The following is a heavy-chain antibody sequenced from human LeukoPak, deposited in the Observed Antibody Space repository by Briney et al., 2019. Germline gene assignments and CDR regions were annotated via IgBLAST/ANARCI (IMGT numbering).Heavy chain of an antibody. CDR2: ISSSSSTI. CDR3: ARPYYESSGYSFDY. Sequence: GGSLRLSCAASGFTFSSYSMNWVRQAPGKGLEWVSHISSSSSTIYYADSVKGRFTISRDNAKNSLYLQMNSLRAEDTAVYYCARPYYESSGYSFDYWGQGTLVTVSP. D-gene: IGHD3-22*01. J-gene: IGHJ4*02. CDR1: GFTFSSYS. V-gene: IGHV3-48*04.